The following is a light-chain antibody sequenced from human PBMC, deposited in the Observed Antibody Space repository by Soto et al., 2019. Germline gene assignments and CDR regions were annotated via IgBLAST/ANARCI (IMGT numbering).Light chain of an antibody. V-gene: IGKV3-15*01. Sequence: EIVMTQSPATLSVSPGERATLSCRASQSVSSNLAWYQQKPGQAPRLLIFGASTRATGIPDRFSGSGSGTGFSLTIRRLEPDDFAVYYCQKYGNFWTFGQGTKVDIK. CDR2: GAS. CDR3: QKYGNFWT. J-gene: IGKJ1*01. CDR1: QSVSSN.